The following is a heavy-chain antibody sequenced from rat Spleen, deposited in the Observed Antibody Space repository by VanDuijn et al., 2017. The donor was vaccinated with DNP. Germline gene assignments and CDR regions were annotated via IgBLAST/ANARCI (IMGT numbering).Heavy chain of an antibody. CDR2: ISTGGGNT. J-gene: IGHJ3*01. D-gene: IGHD1-2*01. Sequence: EVQLVESGGGLVQPGRSLKLSCAASGFTFSNYGMAWVRQAPTKGLEWVASISTGGGNTYYRDSVKGRFTISRDNAKTTLYLQMDSLRSEDTATYYCATHPIYSSYIYVDLDWFAYWGQGTLVTVSS. V-gene: IGHV5S13*01. CDR1: GFTFSNYG. CDR3: ATHPIYSSYIYVDLDWFAY.